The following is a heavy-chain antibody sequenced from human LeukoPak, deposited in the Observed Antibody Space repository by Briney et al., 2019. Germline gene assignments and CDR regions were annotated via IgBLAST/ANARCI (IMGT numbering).Heavy chain of an antibody. Sequence: ASVKVSCKASGYTFTGYYMHWVRQAPGQGLEWMGRINPNSGGTDYAQKFQGRVTVTRDTSISTAYMELSRLRSDDTAVYYCARGGDINCSGGSCYLWGYWGQGTLVTVSS. CDR3: ARGGDINCSGGSCYLWGY. D-gene: IGHD2-15*01. J-gene: IGHJ4*02. CDR1: GYTFTGYY. V-gene: IGHV1-2*06. CDR2: INPNSGGT.